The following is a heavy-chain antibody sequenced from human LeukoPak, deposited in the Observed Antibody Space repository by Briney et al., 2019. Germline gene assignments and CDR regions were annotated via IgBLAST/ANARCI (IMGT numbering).Heavy chain of an antibody. CDR1: GGSISSSSYY. V-gene: IGHV4-39*07. Sequence: SETLSLTCTVSGGSISSSSYYWGWIRQPPGKGLEWIGSIYYSGSTYYNPSLKSRVTISVDTSKNQFSLKLSSVTAADTAVYYCAREVGATADYWGQGTLVTVSS. CDR3: AREVGATADY. J-gene: IGHJ4*02. CDR2: IYYSGST. D-gene: IGHD1-26*01.